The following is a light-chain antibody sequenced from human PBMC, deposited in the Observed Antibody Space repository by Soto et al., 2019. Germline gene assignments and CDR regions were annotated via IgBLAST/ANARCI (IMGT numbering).Light chain of an antibody. CDR1: ESVASN. Sequence: EIVMTQSPATVSVSPGERATLSCRASESVASNLAWYQEKPGQAPRLLIYAASTRATGIPARFSGSGSGTESTLTISSLQSEDFAVYYCQQYHNWPPITFGQGTRLEIK. J-gene: IGKJ5*01. CDR2: AAS. V-gene: IGKV3-15*01. CDR3: QQYHNWPPIT.